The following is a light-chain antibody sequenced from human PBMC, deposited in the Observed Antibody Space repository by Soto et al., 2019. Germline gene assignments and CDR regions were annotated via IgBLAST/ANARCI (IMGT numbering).Light chain of an antibody. Sequence: EIVLTQSPGTLSLSPGERATLSCRASQSVSSSYLAWYQQKPGQAPRLFIYGASSRATGIPDRFSGSGSGTDFTLTISRLEPEDFAVYYCQQYGRSPYTFGQGTKLEI. V-gene: IGKV3-20*01. J-gene: IGKJ2*01. CDR1: QSVSSSY. CDR2: GAS. CDR3: QQYGRSPYT.